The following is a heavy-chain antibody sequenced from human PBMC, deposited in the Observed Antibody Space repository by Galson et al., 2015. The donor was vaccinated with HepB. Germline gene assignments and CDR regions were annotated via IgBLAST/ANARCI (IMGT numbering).Heavy chain of an antibody. Sequence: SVKVSCKASGYTFTSYDINWVRQATGQGLEWMGWMNPNSGNTGYAQKFQGRVTMTRNTSISTAYMELSSLRSEDTAVYYCARGTIAAAGTGYWGQGTLVTVSS. D-gene: IGHD6-13*01. CDR2: MNPNSGNT. CDR1: GYTFTSYD. J-gene: IGHJ4*02. V-gene: IGHV1-8*01. CDR3: ARGTIAAAGTGY.